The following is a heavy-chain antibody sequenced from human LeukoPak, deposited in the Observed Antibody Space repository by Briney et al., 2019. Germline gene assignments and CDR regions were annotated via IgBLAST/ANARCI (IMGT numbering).Heavy chain of an antibody. Sequence: PSETLSLTCTVSGGSISSYYWSWIRQPAGKGLEWIGRIYTSGSTNYNPSLKSRVTMPVDTSKNQFSLKLSSVTAADTAVYYCARGLVPAATLVDFWSGWDAFDIWGQGTMVTVSS. CDR2: IYTSGST. J-gene: IGHJ3*02. CDR1: GGSISSYY. D-gene: IGHD3-3*01. CDR3: ARGLVPAATLVDFWSGWDAFDI. V-gene: IGHV4-4*07.